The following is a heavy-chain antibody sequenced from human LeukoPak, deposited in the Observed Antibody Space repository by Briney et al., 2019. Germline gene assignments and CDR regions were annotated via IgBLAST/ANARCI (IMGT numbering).Heavy chain of an antibody. Sequence: ASVKVSCKAPGYIFTNHFVHWVRQAPGQGLQWMGIISPSGDTTTYAQKFVGRVTLTRDTSTGTVYLDLRSLESEDTALYYCVRAGDQYFDVWGQGIQVTVSS. CDR2: ISPSGDTT. D-gene: IGHD7-27*01. CDR3: VRAGDQYFDV. J-gene: IGHJ4*02. CDR1: GYIFTNHF. V-gene: IGHV1-46*01.